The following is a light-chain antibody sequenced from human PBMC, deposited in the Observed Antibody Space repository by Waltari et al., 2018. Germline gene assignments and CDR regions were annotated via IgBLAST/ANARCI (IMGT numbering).Light chain of an antibody. CDR1: SSDGGGYDY. Sequence: SALTQPPSASGSPGQSVTIPSTGTSSDGGGYDYVSWYQQHPGKAPKLMIYEVNKRPSGVPDRFSGSKSGNTASLTVSGLQAEDEADYYCSSYAGSTLMFGGGTKLTVL. V-gene: IGLV2-8*01. J-gene: IGLJ3*02. CDR2: EVN. CDR3: SSYAGSTLM.